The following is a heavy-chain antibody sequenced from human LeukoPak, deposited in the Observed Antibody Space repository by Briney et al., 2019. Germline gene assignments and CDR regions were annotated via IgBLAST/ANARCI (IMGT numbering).Heavy chain of an antibody. D-gene: IGHD6-19*01. J-gene: IGHJ4*02. V-gene: IGHV3-23*01. CDR2: GSGSGGST. CDR1: GFTFSSYA. Sequence: PGGSLRLSCAASGFTFSSYAMSWVRQAPGKGLEWVSAGSGSGGSTYYADSVKGRFTISRYNSKNTLYLQMNSLRAEDTAVYYCANTVAGFFDYWGQGTLVTVSS. CDR3: ANTVAGFFDY.